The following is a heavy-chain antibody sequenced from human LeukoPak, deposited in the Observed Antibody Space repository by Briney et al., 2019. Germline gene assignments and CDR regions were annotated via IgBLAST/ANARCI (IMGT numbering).Heavy chain of an antibody. Sequence: SETLSLTCTVSGGSISSSSYYWGWIRQPPGKGLEWIGSIYYSGSTYYNPSLKSRVTISVDTSKNQFSLKLSSVTAADTAVYYCARENYYDSSGYYWRGAWFDPWGQGTLVTVSS. D-gene: IGHD3-22*01. V-gene: IGHV4-39*07. CDR1: GGSISSSSYY. CDR2: IYYSGST. J-gene: IGHJ5*02. CDR3: ARENYYDSSGYYWRGAWFDP.